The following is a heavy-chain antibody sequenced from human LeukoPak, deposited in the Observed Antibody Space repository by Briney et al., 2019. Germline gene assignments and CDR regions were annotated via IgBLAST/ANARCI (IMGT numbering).Heavy chain of an antibody. V-gene: IGHV1-8*01. CDR1: GYTFTSYD. CDR3: ARGLGNYYYMDV. CDR2: MNPNSGNT. Sequence: GASVKVSCKASGYTFTSYDINCVRQATGQGLEWMGWMNPNSGNTGYAQKFQGRVTMTRNTSISTAYMELSSLRSEDTAVYYCARGLGNYYYMDVWGKGTTVTVSS. D-gene: IGHD3-10*01. J-gene: IGHJ6*03.